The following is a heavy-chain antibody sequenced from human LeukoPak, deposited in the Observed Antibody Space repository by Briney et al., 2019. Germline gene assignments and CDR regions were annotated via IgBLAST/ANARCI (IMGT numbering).Heavy chain of an antibody. Sequence: SETLSLTCAVYGGSFSGYYWSWIRQPPGKGLEWIGEINHSGSTNYNPSLKSRVTISVDTSKNQFSLKLSSVTAADTAVYYCARLSGSYFRAWFDPWGQGTLVTVS. D-gene: IGHD1-26*01. J-gene: IGHJ5*02. V-gene: IGHV4-34*01. CDR3: ARLSGSYFRAWFDP. CDR1: GGSFSGYY. CDR2: INHSGST.